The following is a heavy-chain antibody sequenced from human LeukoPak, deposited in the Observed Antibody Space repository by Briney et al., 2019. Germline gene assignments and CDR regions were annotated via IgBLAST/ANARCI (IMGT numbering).Heavy chain of an antibody. CDR1: GGSISNYY. V-gene: IGHV4-59*12. D-gene: IGHD2-2*01. CDR2: IYNSGST. CDR3: ATEYCGSSSCRFDS. Sequence: SETLSLTCSVSGGSISNYYWSWIRQSPGKGPEWIGYIYNSGSTNYNPSLKSRVTISLDTSKKQFSLKPTSVPAADTAIYYCATEYCGSSSCRFDSWGQGTLVTVSS. J-gene: IGHJ4*02.